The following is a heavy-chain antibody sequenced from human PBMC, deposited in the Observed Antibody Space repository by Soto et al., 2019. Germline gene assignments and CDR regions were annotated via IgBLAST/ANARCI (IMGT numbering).Heavy chain of an antibody. CDR2: INNDGSNT. Sequence: PGGSLRLSCAASGFTFNNYWMHWVRTDPGKGLVWVSRINNDGSNTKYEDSVQGRFTISRDNAKNIMYLQMNSLRVEDTGVYYCTRGSPRGYSFGYMDHWGQGTLVTVSS. CDR1: GFTFNNYW. J-gene: IGHJ4*02. CDR3: TRGSPRGYSFGYMDH. V-gene: IGHV3-74*01. D-gene: IGHD5-18*01.